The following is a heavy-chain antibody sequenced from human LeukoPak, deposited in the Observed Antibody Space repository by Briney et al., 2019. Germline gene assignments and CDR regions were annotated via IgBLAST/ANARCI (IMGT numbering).Heavy chain of an antibody. CDR2: IKHDGIEK. J-gene: IGHJ4*02. CDR3: ARDSDFDD. V-gene: IGHV3-7*01. CDR1: GFTLSNHW. Sequence: GGSVRLSCAASGFTLSNHWMIWVRQAPGKGLECVVNIKHDGIEKYYLDSVKGRFTISRDNAKNSVYLQMNSLRVEDAAVYYCARDSDFDDWGQGTLVTVSS.